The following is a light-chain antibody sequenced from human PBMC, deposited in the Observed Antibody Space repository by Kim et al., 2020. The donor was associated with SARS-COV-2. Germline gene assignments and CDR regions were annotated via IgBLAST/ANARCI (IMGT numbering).Light chain of an antibody. CDR3: AAWDDSLNGWV. Sequence: GQRVTISCSGSSSNIGSNTVNWYRQLPGTAPNLLIYSNNQRPSGVPDRFSGSKSGTSASLTISGLQSEDEADYYCAAWDDSLNGWVFGGGTQLTVL. CDR2: SNN. J-gene: IGLJ3*02. V-gene: IGLV1-44*01. CDR1: SSNIGSNT.